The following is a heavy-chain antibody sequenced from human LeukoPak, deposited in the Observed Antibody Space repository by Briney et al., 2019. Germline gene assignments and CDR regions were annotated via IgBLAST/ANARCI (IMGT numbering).Heavy chain of an antibody. D-gene: IGHD2-15*01. J-gene: IGHJ4*02. CDR2: ISYGGNG. V-gene: IGHV3-64D*09. CDR3: ARGHCSGGNCYSVY. Sequence: PGGSLRLSCSASGFIFSSFAMHWIRQAPGKGLEYVSGISYGGNGYYADLVKGRFTISRDNSRNTLYLQMSSLRVEDTAVYYCARGHCSGGNCYSVYWGQGTLVTVSS. CDR1: GFIFSSFA.